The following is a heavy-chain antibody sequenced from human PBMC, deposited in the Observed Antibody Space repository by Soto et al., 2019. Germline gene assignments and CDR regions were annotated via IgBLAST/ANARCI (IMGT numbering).Heavy chain of an antibody. CDR1: GFTFSSYW. J-gene: IGHJ5*02. D-gene: IGHD6-6*01. V-gene: IGHV3-74*01. CDR2: INSDGSST. Sequence: GGSLRLSXAASGFTFSSYWMHWVRQAPGKGLVWVSRINSDGSSTGYADSVKGRFTISRDNAKNTLYLQMNSLRAEDTAVYYCARGCIAARPAWFDPWGQGTLVTV. CDR3: ARGCIAARPAWFDP.